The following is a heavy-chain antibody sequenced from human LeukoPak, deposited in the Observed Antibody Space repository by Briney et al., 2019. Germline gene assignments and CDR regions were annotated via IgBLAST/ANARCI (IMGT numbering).Heavy chain of an antibody. Sequence: GASVKVSCKASGYTLTELSMHWVRQAPGKGLEWMGGFDPEDGETIYAQKFQGRVTMTEDTSTDTAYMELSSLRSEDTAVYYCATPRASGDYGIWFDPWGQGTLVTVSS. CDR2: FDPEDGET. CDR3: ATPRASGDYGIWFDP. V-gene: IGHV1-24*01. CDR1: GYTLTELS. D-gene: IGHD4-17*01. J-gene: IGHJ5*02.